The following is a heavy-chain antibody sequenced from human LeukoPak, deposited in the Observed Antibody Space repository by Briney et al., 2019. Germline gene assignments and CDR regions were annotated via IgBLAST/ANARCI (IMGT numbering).Heavy chain of an antibody. CDR3: ARGSKGYDFWSGYPSWWFDP. Sequence: GGSLRLSCAASGFTFRSYWMHWVRQAPGKGLVWVSRINSGGSSTSYGESVTRRFSIARDHAKNTQYLQMNSLRAEDTAVYYCARGSKGYDFWSGYPSWWFDPWGQGTLVTVSS. CDR1: GFTFRSYW. CDR2: INSGGSST. J-gene: IGHJ5*02. D-gene: IGHD3-3*01. V-gene: IGHV3-74*01.